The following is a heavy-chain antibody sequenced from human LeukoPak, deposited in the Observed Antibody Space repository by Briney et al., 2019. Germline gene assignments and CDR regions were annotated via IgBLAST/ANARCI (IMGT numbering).Heavy chain of an antibody. CDR2: IIPIFGTA. D-gene: IGHD1-1*01. V-gene: IGHV1-69*06. CDR3: ASSTGTTYWFDP. Sequence: VASVKVSCKASGGTFSSYAISWVRQAPGQGLEWMGGIIPIFGTANYAQKFQGRVTITADKSTSTAYMELSSLRSEDTAVYYCASSTGTTYWFDPWGQGTLVTVSS. J-gene: IGHJ5*02. CDR1: GGTFSSYA.